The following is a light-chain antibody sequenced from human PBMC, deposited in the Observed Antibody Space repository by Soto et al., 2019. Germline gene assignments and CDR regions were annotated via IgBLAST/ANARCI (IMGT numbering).Light chain of an antibody. CDR2: VAS. CDR1: QSINKY. CDR3: QQGFSIPFT. V-gene: IGKV1-39*01. J-gene: IGKJ3*01. Sequence: DIQMTQSPSSLSAPAGDRVTITCRASQSINKYLNWYQQKPGKAPKLLIYVASTLESGVPSRFSGSGSGTNFTLTISSLQPEDFATCFCQQGFSIPFTFGPGTKVDIK.